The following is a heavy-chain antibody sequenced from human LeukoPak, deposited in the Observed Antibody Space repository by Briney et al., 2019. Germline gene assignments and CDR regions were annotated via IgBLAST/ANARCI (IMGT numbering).Heavy chain of an antibody. V-gene: IGHV4-39*01. CDR1: GGSISSSSYY. Sequence: PSETLSLTCTVSGGSISSSSYYWGWIRQPPGKGLEWIGSIYYSGSTYYNPSLKSRVTISVDTSKNQFSLKLSSVTAADTAVYYCARQGYSSGHHTYWGQGTLVTVSS. CDR3: ARQGYSSGHHTY. CDR2: IYYSGST. D-gene: IGHD6-19*01. J-gene: IGHJ4*02.